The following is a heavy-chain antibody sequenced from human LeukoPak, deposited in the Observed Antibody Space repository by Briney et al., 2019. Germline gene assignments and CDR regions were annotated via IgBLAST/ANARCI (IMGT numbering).Heavy chain of an antibody. D-gene: IGHD3-3*01. CDR2: ISSSSSYI. V-gene: IGHV3-21*04. J-gene: IGHJ4*02. Sequence: GGSLRLSCAASGFTFSSYSMNWVRQAPGKGLEWVSSISSSSSYIYYADSVKGRFTISRDNSKNTLYLQMNSLRAEDTAVYYCAKDLDFWSGPTYWGQGTLVTVSS. CDR3: AKDLDFWSGPTY. CDR1: GFTFSSYS.